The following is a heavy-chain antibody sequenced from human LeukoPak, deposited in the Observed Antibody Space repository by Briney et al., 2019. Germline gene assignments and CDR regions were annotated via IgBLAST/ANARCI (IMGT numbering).Heavy chain of an antibody. CDR3: ARDAMVRGVILYYFDY. CDR1: GFTFSSYA. Sequence: PGGSLRLSCAASGFTFSSYAMHWVRQAPGKGLEWVAVISYDGSNKCYADSVKGRFTISGDNSKNTLYLQMNSLRAEDTAVYYCARDAMVRGVILYYFDYWGQGTLVTVSS. CDR2: ISYDGSNK. D-gene: IGHD3-10*01. V-gene: IGHV3-30-3*01. J-gene: IGHJ4*02.